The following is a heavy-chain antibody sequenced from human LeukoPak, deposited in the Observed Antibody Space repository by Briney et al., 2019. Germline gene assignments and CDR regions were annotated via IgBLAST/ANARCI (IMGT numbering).Heavy chain of an antibody. CDR2: INHSGST. Sequence: SETLSLTCAVYGGSFSGYYWSWIRQPPGKGLEWIGEINHSGSTNYNPSLKSRVTIPEDTSKNQFSLRLSSVTAADTAVYYCARYRWLQFHFDYWGQGTLVTVSS. CDR1: GGSFSGYY. D-gene: IGHD4-23*01. CDR3: ARYRWLQFHFDY. V-gene: IGHV4-34*01. J-gene: IGHJ4*02.